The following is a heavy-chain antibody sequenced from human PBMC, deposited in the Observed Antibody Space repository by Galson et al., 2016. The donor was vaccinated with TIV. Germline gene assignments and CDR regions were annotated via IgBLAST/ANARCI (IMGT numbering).Heavy chain of an antibody. Sequence: SVKVSCKASGYTFGHYYLHWVRQAPGQGLEWMGRINPKNGATDYALKFQGRVTMTRDTSISIAYMELSSLRSDDTVVYYCARERGPGYGDDSSCYGYYGMDVWGQGTTVTVSS. V-gene: IGHV1-2*05. D-gene: IGHD2-21*01. CDR3: ARERGPGYGDDSSCYGYYGMDV. J-gene: IGHJ6*02. CDR1: GYTFGHYY. CDR2: INPKNGAT.